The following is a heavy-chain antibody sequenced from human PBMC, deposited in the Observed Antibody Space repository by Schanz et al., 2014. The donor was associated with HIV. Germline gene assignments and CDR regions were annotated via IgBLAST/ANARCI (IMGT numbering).Heavy chain of an antibody. V-gene: IGHV3-30*18. D-gene: IGHD3-22*01. Sequence: QVQLVESGGGVVQPGRSLRLSCAASGFSFSNFGMHWVRQAPGKGLEWVAVISYDGRNKYYADSVKGRLTISRDNSKNTLYLQMKSLRREDTAVYFCAKDRNYYDDKYLGKGNYYYYYGMDVGGQGTTVTVSS. CDR3: AKDRNYYDDKYLGKGNYYYYYGMDV. J-gene: IGHJ6*02. CDR1: GFSFSNFG. CDR2: ISYDGRNK.